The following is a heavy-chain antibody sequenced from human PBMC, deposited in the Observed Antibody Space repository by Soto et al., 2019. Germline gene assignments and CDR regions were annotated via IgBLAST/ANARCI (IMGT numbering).Heavy chain of an antibody. D-gene: IGHD3-9*01. V-gene: IGHV3-30*18. J-gene: IGHJ6*01. CDR2: ISYDGSNK. CDR3: AKELLRYFDWLVPEV. CDR1: GFTFSSYG. Sequence: GGSLRLSCAASGFTFSSYGMHWVRQAPGKGLEWVAVISYDGSNKYYADSVKGRFTISRDNSKNTLYLQMNSLRAEDTAVYYCAKELLRYFDWLVPEVWGQGTNVNVPS.